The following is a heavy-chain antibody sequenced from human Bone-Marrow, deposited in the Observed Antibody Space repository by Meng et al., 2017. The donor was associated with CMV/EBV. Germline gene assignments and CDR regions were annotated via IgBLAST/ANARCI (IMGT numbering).Heavy chain of an antibody. Sequence: GGSLRLSCAASGFTFSSYGMHWVRQAPGKGLEWVAVIWYDGSNKYYADSVKGRFTISRDNSKNTLYLQMNSLRAEDTAVYYCAGVSLEGAFDMWGQGTMVTVSS. J-gene: IGHJ3*02. CDR3: AGVSLEGAFDM. D-gene: IGHD5/OR15-5a*01. CDR1: GFTFSSYG. CDR2: IWYDGSNK. V-gene: IGHV3-33*01.